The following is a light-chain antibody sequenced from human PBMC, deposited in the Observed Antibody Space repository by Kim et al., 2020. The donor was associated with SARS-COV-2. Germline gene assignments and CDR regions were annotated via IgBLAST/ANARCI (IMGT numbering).Light chain of an antibody. CDR3: ATWDDSLDVWM. CDR1: SSNIGRNT. V-gene: IGLV1-44*01. CDR2: SDD. J-gene: IGLJ3*02. Sequence: QSVLTQPPSASGTPGQRVTISCSGSSSNIGRNTVNWYQQFPGTAPQLLIDSDDRRPSGVSDRVSCSKSGTSASLAISALRSEDEADYYCATWDDSLDVWMFGGGTQRPS.